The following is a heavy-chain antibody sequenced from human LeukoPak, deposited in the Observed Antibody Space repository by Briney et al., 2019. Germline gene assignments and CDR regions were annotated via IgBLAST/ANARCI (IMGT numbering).Heavy chain of an antibody. CDR3: VSGYSSGSEPFDI. CDR2: INSDGSST. D-gene: IGHD6-19*01. Sequence: GGSLRLSCAASGFTFSSYWMHWVRQVPGKGLVWVSRINSDGSSTSYADSVKGRFTISRDNAKNTLYLQMNSLRAEDTAVYYCVSGYSSGSEPFDIWGQGTMVTVSS. V-gene: IGHV3-74*01. J-gene: IGHJ3*02. CDR1: GFTFSSYW.